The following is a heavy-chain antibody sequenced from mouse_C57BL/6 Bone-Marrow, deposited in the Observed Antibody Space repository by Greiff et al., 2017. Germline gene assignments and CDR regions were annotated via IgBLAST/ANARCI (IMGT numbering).Heavy chain of an antibody. CDR2: IYPGDGDT. J-gene: IGHJ2*01. D-gene: IGHD1-1*01. CDR3: ASEGYGSSFYY. CDR1: GYAFSSSW. V-gene: IGHV1-82*01. Sequence: VQLQQSGPELVKPGASVKISCKASGYAFSSSWMNWVKQRPGKGLEWIGRIYPGDGDTNYNGKFKGKATLTADKSSSTAYMYLGSLTSEDSAVYVCASEGYGSSFYYWGQGTTLTVSS.